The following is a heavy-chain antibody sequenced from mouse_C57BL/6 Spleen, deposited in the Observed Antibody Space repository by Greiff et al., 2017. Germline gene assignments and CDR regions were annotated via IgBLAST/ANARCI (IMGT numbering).Heavy chain of an antibody. D-gene: IGHD1-1*01. CDR2: IDPSDSYT. V-gene: IGHV1-69*01. J-gene: IGHJ3*01. CDR3: ARSVYGSSRAWFAY. CDR1: GYTFTSYW. Sequence: QVQLQQPGAELVMPGASVKLSCKASGYTFTSYWMHWVKQRPGQGLEWIGEIDPSDSYTNYNQKFKGKSTLTVDKSSSTAYMQLSSLTSEDSAVYYCARSVYGSSRAWFAYWGQGTLVTVSA.